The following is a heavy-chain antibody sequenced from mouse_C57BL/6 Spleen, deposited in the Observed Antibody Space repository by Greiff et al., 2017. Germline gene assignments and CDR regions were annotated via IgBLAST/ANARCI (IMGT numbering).Heavy chain of an antibody. CDR2: INPGSGGT. Sequence: QVQLQQSGAELVRPGTSVKVSCKASGYAFTNYLIEWVKQRPGQGLEWIGVINPGSGGTNYNEKFKGKATLTADKSSSTAYMQLSSLTSEDSAVYFCARGGYGKGYFDVWGTGTTVTVSS. CDR3: ARGGYGKGYFDV. V-gene: IGHV1-54*01. J-gene: IGHJ1*03. D-gene: IGHD2-10*02. CDR1: GYAFTNYL.